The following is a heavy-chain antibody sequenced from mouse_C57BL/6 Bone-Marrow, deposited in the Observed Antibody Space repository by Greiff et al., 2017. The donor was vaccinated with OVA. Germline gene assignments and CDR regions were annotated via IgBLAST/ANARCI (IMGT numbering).Heavy chain of an antibody. CDR3: ARGKVYYGNPFAY. CDR1: GYTFTSYW. CDR2: INPSNGGT. Sequence: QVQLKQPGTELVKPGASVKLSCKASGYTFTSYWMHWVKQRPGQGLEWIGNINPSNGGTNYNEKFKSKATLTVDKSSSTAYMQLSSLTSEDSAVYYCARGKVYYGNPFAYWGQGTLVTVSA. D-gene: IGHD2-1*01. V-gene: IGHV1-53*01. J-gene: IGHJ3*01.